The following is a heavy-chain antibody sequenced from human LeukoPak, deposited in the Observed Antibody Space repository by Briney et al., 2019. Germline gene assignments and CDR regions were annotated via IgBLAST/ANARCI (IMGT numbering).Heavy chain of an antibody. CDR1: GFTFSSYG. Sequence: GGSLRLSCAASGFTFSSYGMHWVRQAPGKGLEWVAVIWYDGSNKYYAGSVKGRFTISRDNSKNTLYLQMNSLRAEDTAVYYCAKDRGDRYSSSWYYDYWGQGTLVTVSS. V-gene: IGHV3-33*06. J-gene: IGHJ4*02. CDR3: AKDRGDRYSSSWYYDY. D-gene: IGHD6-13*01. CDR2: IWYDGSNK.